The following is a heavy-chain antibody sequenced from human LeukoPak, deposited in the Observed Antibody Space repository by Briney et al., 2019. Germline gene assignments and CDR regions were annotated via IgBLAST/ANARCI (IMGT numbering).Heavy chain of an antibody. CDR1: GFTFSSYG. CDR2: IWYDGSNK. J-gene: IGHJ6*02. V-gene: IGHV3-33*01. Sequence: PGGSLRLSCAAFGFTFSSYGMHWVRQAPGEGLEWVAVIWYDGSNKCYADSVKGRFTISRDNSKNTLYLQMNSLRAEDTAVYYCAGDYGEYYYGMDVWGQGTTVTVSS. CDR3: AGDYGEYYYGMDV. D-gene: IGHD4-17*01.